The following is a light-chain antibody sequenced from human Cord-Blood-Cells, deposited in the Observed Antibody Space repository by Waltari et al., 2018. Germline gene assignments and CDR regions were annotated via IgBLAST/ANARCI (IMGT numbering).Light chain of an antibody. V-gene: IGLV2-11*01. J-gene: IGLJ2*01. CDR2: DVS. CDR3: CSYAGSYTVV. CDR1: TTDVGGYNY. Sequence: SALTQPRSVSGSPGQSVTISCPGTTTDVGGYNYVSWYQQHPGTAPKLMIYDVSKRPSGVPDRFSGSKSGNTASLTISGLQAEDEADYYCCSYAGSYTVVFGGGTKLTVL.